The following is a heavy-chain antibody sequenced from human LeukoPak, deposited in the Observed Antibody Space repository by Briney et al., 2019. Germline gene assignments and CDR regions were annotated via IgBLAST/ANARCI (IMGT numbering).Heavy chain of an antibody. CDR1: GYTFTNYG. J-gene: IGHJ4*02. Sequence: GASVKVSCKASGYTFTNYGLSWVRQATGQGLEGMGWMNPNSGSTGYAQKFQGRVTMTRNTSISTAYMELSSLRSEDTAVYYCARGISYSNFDYWGQGTLVTVSS. CDR2: MNPNSGST. D-gene: IGHD4-11*01. CDR3: ARGISYSNFDY. V-gene: IGHV1-8*01.